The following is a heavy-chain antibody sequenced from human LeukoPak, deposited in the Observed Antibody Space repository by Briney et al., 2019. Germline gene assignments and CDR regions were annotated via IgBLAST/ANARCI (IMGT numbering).Heavy chain of an antibody. CDR3: ARFNPVWSGYYYYFDY. Sequence: SETLPLTCTVSGGSISSYYWSWIRQPPGKGLEWIGYIYYSGSTNYNPSLKSRVTISVDTSKNQFSLKLSSVTAADTAVYYCARFNPVWSGYYYYFDYWGQGTLVTVSS. J-gene: IGHJ4*02. CDR2: IYYSGST. D-gene: IGHD3-3*01. V-gene: IGHV4-59*01. CDR1: GGSISSYY.